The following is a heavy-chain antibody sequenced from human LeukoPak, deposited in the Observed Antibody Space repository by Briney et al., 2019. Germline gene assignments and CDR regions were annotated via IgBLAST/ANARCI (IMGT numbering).Heavy chain of an antibody. J-gene: IGHJ6*03. V-gene: IGHV3-23*01. CDR2: ISGSGGST. Sequence: GGSLRLSCAASGFTFSSYAMSWVRQAPGKGLEWVSAISGSGGSTYYADSVKGRLTISRDNSKNTLYLQMNSLRAEDTAVYYCAKITVAGTYYYYYYMDVWGKGTTVTVSS. CDR3: AKITVAGTYYYYYYMDV. D-gene: IGHD6-19*01. CDR1: GFTFSSYA.